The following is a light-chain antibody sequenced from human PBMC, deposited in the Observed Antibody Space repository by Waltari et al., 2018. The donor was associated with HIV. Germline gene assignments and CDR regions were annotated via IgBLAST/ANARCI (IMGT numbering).Light chain of an antibody. CDR1: ALPKQY. CDR2: KDT. V-gene: IGLV3-25*03. Sequence: SYELTQPPSVSVSPGQTARITCSGDALPKQYAYWYQQKPGQAPVLVIYKDTERHSGIPERFPGASSGTTLTLTITGVQAEDEASYYCQSTHSRGTYVVFGGGTKLTVL. J-gene: IGLJ2*01. CDR3: QSTHSRGTYVV.